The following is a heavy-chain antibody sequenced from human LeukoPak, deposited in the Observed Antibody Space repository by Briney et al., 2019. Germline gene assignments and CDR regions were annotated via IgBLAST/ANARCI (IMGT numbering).Heavy chain of an antibody. CDR1: GFTFSNAW. CDR2: IKSKTDGGTT. Sequence: GGSLRLSCAASGFTFSNAWMSWVRQAPGKGLEWVGRIKSKTDGGTTDYAAPVKGRFTISRDDSKNTLYLQMNSLKTEDTAVYYCAKDSDFWSGYYKGYFDYWGQGTLVTVSS. D-gene: IGHD3-3*01. V-gene: IGHV3-15*01. CDR3: AKDSDFWSGYYKGYFDY. J-gene: IGHJ4*02.